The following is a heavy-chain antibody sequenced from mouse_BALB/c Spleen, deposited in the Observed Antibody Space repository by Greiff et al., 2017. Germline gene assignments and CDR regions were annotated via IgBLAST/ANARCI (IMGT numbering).Heavy chain of an antibody. CDR1: GFTFSDYY. CDR3: ASPYDG. V-gene: IGHV5-4*02. J-gene: IGHJ3*02. CDR2: ISDGGSYT. Sequence: EVKVVESGGGLVKPGGSLKLSCAASGFTFSDYYMYWVRQTPEKRLEWVATISDGGSYTYYPDSVKGRFTISRDNAKNNLYLQMSSLKSEDTAMYYCASPYDGWGQGTLVTVSA. D-gene: IGHD2-12*01.